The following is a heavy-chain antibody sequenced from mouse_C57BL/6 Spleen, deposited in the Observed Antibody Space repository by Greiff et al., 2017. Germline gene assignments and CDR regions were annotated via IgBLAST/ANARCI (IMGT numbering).Heavy chain of an antibody. J-gene: IGHJ3*01. CDR2: IDPETGGT. CDR1: GYTFTDYE. Sequence: VQLQQPGAELVRPGASVTLSCKASGYTFTDYEMHWVKQTPVHGLEWIGVIDPETGGTAYNQKFKGKAILTADKSSSTAYMELRSLTSEDSAVYYCTRWDGWTPFAYWGQGTLVTVSA. D-gene: IGHD2-3*01. V-gene: IGHV1-15*01. CDR3: TRWDGWTPFAY.